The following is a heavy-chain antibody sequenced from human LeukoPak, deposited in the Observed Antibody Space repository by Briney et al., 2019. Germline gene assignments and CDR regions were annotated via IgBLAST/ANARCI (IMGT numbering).Heavy chain of an antibody. D-gene: IGHD4-17*01. CDR3: ARDRDGDYFDY. Sequence: PSETLSLTCTVSGGSISSYYWSWIRQPPGKGLEWIGYIYYSGSTNYNPSLKSRVTISVDTSKNQFSLKLSSVTAADTAVYYSARDRDGDYFDYWGQGTLVTVSS. CDR2: IYYSGST. V-gene: IGHV4-59*01. J-gene: IGHJ4*02. CDR1: GGSISSYY.